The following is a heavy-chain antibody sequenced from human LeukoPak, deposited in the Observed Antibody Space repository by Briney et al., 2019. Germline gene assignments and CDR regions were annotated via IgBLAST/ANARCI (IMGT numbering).Heavy chain of an antibody. D-gene: IGHD6-25*01. CDR1: GSSVSTSGVG. J-gene: IGHJ4*02. V-gene: IGHV2-5*02. CDR2: IFWDDDK. CDR3: AHTISGVGSFDY. Sequence: SGPTLVKPTQTLTLTCSLSGSSVSTSGVGMGWIRQPPGKALEWLALIFWDDDKRYSPSLKSRLTITKDTSKNQVVLTVTNMGPVDTSTYYCAHTISGVGSFDYWGQGTLVTVSS.